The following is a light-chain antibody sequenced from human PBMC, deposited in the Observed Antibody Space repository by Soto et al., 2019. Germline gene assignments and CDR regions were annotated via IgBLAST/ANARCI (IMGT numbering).Light chain of an antibody. V-gene: IGKV3-15*01. J-gene: IGKJ1*01. CDR2: GAS. CDR1: ESVSNN. CDR3: QQYGSSPPVT. Sequence: EIVMTQSPATLSVSPGERATLSCRASESVSNNLAWYQQKAGQAPRLLIYGASTRATGIPARFSGSGSGTDFTLTISRLEPEDFAVYYCQQYGSSPPVTFGQGTKVDI.